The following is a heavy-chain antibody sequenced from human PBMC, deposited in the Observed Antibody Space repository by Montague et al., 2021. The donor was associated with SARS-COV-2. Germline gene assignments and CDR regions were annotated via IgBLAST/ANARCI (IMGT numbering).Heavy chain of an antibody. Sequence: SLRLSCAASGFSFTTFGISWVRQAPGKGLEWVSAIYPGNGRTHYADSVKGRFSISRDNSQNTVYLQMNSLRVEDTARYYCAKERPRYDMLTGQGKAYFDFWGQGTLAIVSS. V-gene: IGHV3-23*03. CDR1: GFSFTTFG. CDR3: AKERPRYDMLTGQGKAYFDF. J-gene: IGHJ4*02. CDR2: IYPGNGRT. D-gene: IGHD3-9*01.